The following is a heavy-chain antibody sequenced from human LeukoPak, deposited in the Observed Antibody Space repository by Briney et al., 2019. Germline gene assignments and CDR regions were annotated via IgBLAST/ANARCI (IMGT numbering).Heavy chain of an antibody. CDR2: IYYSGST. Sequence: NASETLSLTCTVSGGSISSSSYYWGWIRQPPGKGLEWIGSIYYSGSTYYNPSLKSRVTISVDTSKNQFSLKLSSVTAADTAVYYCATLTGGDDAFDIWGQGTMVTVSS. J-gene: IGHJ3*02. CDR1: GGSISSSSYY. D-gene: IGHD4-23*01. CDR3: ATLTGGDDAFDI. V-gene: IGHV4-39*07.